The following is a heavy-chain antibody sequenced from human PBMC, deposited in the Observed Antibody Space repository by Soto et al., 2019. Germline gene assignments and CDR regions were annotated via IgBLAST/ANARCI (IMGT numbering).Heavy chain of an antibody. D-gene: IGHD3-10*01. CDR3: VRQGFGPLHGLVDV. CDR1: IDSSSSYK. Sequence: QVQLQESGPGLVKPSETLSLTCTVSIDSSSSYKWSWIRQTPGTGREWLGYIENNGGISYNPSLRSRITITISIDTSTKQVSRRLSSVTAADTAVYYCVRQGFGPLHGLVDVWGQGTTVTVSS. CDR2: IENNGGI. J-gene: IGHJ6*02. V-gene: IGHV4-59*08.